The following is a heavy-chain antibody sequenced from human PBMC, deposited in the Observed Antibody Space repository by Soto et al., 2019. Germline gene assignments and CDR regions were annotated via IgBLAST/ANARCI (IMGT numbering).Heavy chain of an antibody. Sequence: QVQLQESGPGLVKPSETLSLTCTVSGGSISSYYWSWIRQPAGKGLEWIGRIYTSGSTNYNPSLKSRVTMSVDTCKNQFSLKLSSVTAADTAVYYCARDGAVAGTTHYYYYGMDVWGQGTTVTVSS. CDR2: IYTSGST. D-gene: IGHD6-19*01. V-gene: IGHV4-4*07. CDR1: GGSISSYY. J-gene: IGHJ6*02. CDR3: ARDGAVAGTTHYYYYGMDV.